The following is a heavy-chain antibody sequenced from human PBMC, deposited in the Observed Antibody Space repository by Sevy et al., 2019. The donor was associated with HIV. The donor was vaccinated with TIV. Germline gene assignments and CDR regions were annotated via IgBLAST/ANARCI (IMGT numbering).Heavy chain of an antibody. J-gene: IGHJ5*02. V-gene: IGHV4-34*01. Sequence: SETLSLTCAVYGGSFSGYYWSWIRQPPGKALEWIGEIYHSGSTNYNPSLKSRVTISVDTSKNQFSLKLSSVTAADTAVYYRATGILRLENYDFWTGERNDNWFDPWGQGTLVTVSS. D-gene: IGHD3-3*01. CDR3: ATGILRLENYDFWTGERNDNWFDP. CDR1: GGSFSGYY. CDR2: IYHSGST.